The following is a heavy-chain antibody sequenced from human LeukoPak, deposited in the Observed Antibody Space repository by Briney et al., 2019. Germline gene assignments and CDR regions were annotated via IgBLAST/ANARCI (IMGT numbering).Heavy chain of an antibody. CDR1: GYTFTGYY. J-gene: IGHJ3*02. CDR3: VRENSEDYFRGPFDPFDI. Sequence: ASVKVSCKASGYTFTGYYMHWVRQAPGQGLEWMGWINPNSGGTNYAQKFQGRVTMTGDTSISTAYMELSSLRSDDTAVYYCVRENSEDYFRGPFDPFDIWGQGTMVTVSS. CDR2: INPNSGGT. D-gene: IGHD3-10*01. V-gene: IGHV1-2*02.